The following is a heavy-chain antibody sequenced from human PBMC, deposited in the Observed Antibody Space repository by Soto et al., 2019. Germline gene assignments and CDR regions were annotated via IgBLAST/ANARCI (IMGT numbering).Heavy chain of an antibody. D-gene: IGHD3-9*01. Sequence: SETLSLTCTVSGGSISGFYWSWIRQPPGKGLEWIRYIYYSGSTNFNPSLKSRVTMPVDTSKNQFSLRLSSVTAADTAVYYCARLVYYDILTGLSRGFDPWGQGTLVTVS. CDR3: ARLVYYDILTGLSRGFDP. CDR2: IYYSGST. V-gene: IGHV4-59*01. CDR1: GGSISGFY. J-gene: IGHJ5*02.